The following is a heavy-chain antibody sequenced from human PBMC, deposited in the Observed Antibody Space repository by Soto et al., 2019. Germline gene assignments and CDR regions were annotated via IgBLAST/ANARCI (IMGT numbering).Heavy chain of an antibody. CDR3: ARHGPLTNNWHPLNC. CDR1: GGSISSSPYY. CDR2: IYYNGNT. V-gene: IGHV4-39*01. J-gene: IGHJ4*02. Sequence: QLQLQESGPGLVKPSETLSLTCTVSGGSISSSPYYWAWIRQPPGKGLQWIGNIYYNGNTFYNPSLRSRVTIPIATSQSQFSLRLSSVTASDTAVYYCARHGPLTNNWHPLNCWGQGTLVTVSS. D-gene: IGHD1-1*01.